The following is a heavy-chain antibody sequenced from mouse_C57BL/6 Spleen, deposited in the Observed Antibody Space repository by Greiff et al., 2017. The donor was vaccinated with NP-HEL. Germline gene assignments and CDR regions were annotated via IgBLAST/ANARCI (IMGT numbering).Heavy chain of an antibody. D-gene: IGHD1-1*01. Sequence: VQLQQSGPELVKPGASVKISCKASGYAFSSSWMNWVKQRPGKGLEWIGRIYPGDGDTNYNGKFKGKATLTADKSSSTAYMQLSSLTSEDSAVYFCARDPYNYGSSYRGWYFDVWGTGTTVTVSS. CDR1: GYAFSSSW. CDR3: ARDPYNYGSSYRGWYFDV. CDR2: IYPGDGDT. V-gene: IGHV1-82*01. J-gene: IGHJ1*03.